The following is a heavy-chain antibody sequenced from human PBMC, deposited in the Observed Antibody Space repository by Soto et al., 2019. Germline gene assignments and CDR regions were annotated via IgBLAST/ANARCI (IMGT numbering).Heavy chain of an antibody. J-gene: IGHJ6*02. CDR2: IYSGGST. D-gene: IGHD1-26*01. CDR1: GFTVSSNY. V-gene: IGHV3-53*01. CDR3: AREWELPNYYGMDV. Sequence: GGSLGLYCSASGFTVSSNYMSWVRQAPGKGLEWVSVIYSGGSTYYADSVKGRFTISRDNSKNTVHLQMNSLRAEDTAVYYCAREWELPNYYGMDVWGQGTTVTVSS.